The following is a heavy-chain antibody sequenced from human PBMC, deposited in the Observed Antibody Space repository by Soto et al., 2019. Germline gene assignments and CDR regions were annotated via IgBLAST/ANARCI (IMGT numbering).Heavy chain of an antibody. D-gene: IGHD2-2*01. J-gene: IGHJ4*02. CDR3: ARRYCSSTSCYGYYFDY. CDR2: IYYSGST. Sequence: PSETLSLTCTVSGGSISSYYWSWIRQPPGKGLEWIGYIYYSGSTNYNPSLKSRVTISVDTSKNQFSLKLSSVTAADTAVYYCARRYCSSTSCYGYYFDYWGQGTLVTVSS. CDR1: GGSISSYY. V-gene: IGHV4-59*08.